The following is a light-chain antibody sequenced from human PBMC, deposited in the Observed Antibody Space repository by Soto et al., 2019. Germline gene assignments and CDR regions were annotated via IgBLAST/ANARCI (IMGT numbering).Light chain of an antibody. J-gene: IGLJ1*01. CDR2: EDN. CDR1: SGSIDSNY. Sequence: NFMLTQPHSVSESPGKTVTISCTRSSGSIDSNYVHWYQQRPGSVPTTVIFEDNERPSGVPDRFSGSIDSSSNSASLTISGLKTEDDADYYCQSYDNNNYVFGTGTKLTVL. CDR3: QSYDNNNYV. V-gene: IGLV6-57*04.